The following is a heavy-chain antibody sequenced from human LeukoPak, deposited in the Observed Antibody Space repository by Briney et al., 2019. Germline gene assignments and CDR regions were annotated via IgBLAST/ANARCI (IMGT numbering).Heavy chain of an antibody. CDR1: GGSFSGYY. Sequence: SSETLSLTCAVYGGSFSGYYWSWIRQPPGKGLEWIGEINHSGSTNYNPSLKSRVTISVDTSKNQFSLKLSSVTAADTAVYYCARGKKSSGYYFRVYNWFDPWGQGTLVTVSS. CDR2: INHSGST. J-gene: IGHJ5*02. V-gene: IGHV4-34*01. D-gene: IGHD3-22*01. CDR3: ARGKKSSGYYFRVYNWFDP.